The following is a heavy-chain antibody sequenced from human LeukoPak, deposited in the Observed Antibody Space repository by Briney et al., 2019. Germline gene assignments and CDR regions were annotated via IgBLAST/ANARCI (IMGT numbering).Heavy chain of an antibody. Sequence: GGSLRLSCAASGYTFTNYVMGWVRQAPGKGLEWVSSITSGGGTTYYADSVKGRFTISRDNSKNTLYLEMNSLRAEDTAVYYCAKIPVPRLRSGRDDAFDIWGQGTMVTVSS. D-gene: IGHD4-17*01. CDR1: GYTFTNYV. V-gene: IGHV3-23*01. CDR2: ITSGGGTT. J-gene: IGHJ3*02. CDR3: AKIPVPRLRSGRDDAFDI.